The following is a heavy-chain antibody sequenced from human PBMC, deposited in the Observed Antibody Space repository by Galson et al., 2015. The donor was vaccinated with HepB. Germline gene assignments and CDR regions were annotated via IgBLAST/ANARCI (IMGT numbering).Heavy chain of an antibody. Sequence: SLRLSCAASGFNFRSFGMHWVRQAPGKGLEWVAVISDDGSYKKFADSVKGRFTLSRDNSKNTLYLQMNSLRVEDTAMYYCAKDLSTGWEVRVYWGPGTLVTVSS. V-gene: IGHV3-30*18. D-gene: IGHD6-19*01. CDR3: AKDLSTGWEVRVY. J-gene: IGHJ4*02. CDR1: GFNFRSFG. CDR2: ISDDGSYK.